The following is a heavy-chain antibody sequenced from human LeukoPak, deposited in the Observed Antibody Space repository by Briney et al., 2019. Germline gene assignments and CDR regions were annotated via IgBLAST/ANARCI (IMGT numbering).Heavy chain of an antibody. CDR2: IYYSGST. D-gene: IGHD5-18*01. V-gene: IGHV4-59*11. CDR3: ARSYTAMVRYFDN. J-gene: IGHJ4*02. Sequence: SETLSLTCTVSGGSISSHYWSWIRQPPGKGLEWIGYIYYSGSTNYNPSLKRRVTISVDTSKNQFSLKLSSVTAADTAVYYCARSYTAMVRYFDNWGQGTLVTVSS. CDR1: GGSISSHY.